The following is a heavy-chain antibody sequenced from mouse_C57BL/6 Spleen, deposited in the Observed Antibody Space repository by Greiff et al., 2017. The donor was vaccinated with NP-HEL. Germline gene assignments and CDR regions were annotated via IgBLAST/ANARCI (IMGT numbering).Heavy chain of an antibody. Sequence: VQLKQSGAELARPGASVKLSCKASGYTFTSYGISWVKQRTGQGLEWIGEIYPRSGNTYYNEKFKGKATLTADKSSSTAYMELRSLTSEDSAVYFCARKVYYDYDERVLAYWGQGTLVTVSA. CDR1: GYTFTSYG. CDR3: ARKVYYDYDERVLAY. V-gene: IGHV1-81*01. CDR2: IYPRSGNT. D-gene: IGHD2-4*01. J-gene: IGHJ3*01.